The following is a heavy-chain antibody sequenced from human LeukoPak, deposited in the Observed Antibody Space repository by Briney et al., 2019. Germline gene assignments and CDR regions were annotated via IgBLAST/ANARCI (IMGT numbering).Heavy chain of an antibody. CDR3: ASYSGSDSFDD. D-gene: IGHD1-26*01. Sequence: GGSLRLSCEASGFSMSVYWMSWVRQAPGKGLEWVGNIKQDRSERNYVDSVKGRFTISRDNAKKSLYLQMNSLRAEDTAVYYCASYSGSDSFDDWGQGTLVTVSS. CDR2: IKQDRSER. J-gene: IGHJ4*02. CDR1: GFSMSVYW. V-gene: IGHV3-7*01.